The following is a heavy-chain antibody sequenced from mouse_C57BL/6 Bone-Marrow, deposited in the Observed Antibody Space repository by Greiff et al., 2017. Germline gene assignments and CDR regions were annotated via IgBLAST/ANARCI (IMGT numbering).Heavy chain of an antibody. V-gene: IGHV1-18*01. CDR1: GYTFTDYN. Sequence: VQLQQSGPELVKPGASVKIPCKASGYTFTDYNMDWVKQSHGKSLEWIGDINPNNGGTIYNQKFKGKATLTVDKSSSTAYMEIRSLTSEDTAVYYCERRLLSWFAYGGKETLVTVSA. D-gene: IGHD2-3*01. CDR3: ERRLLSWFAY. J-gene: IGHJ3*01. CDR2: INPNNGGT.